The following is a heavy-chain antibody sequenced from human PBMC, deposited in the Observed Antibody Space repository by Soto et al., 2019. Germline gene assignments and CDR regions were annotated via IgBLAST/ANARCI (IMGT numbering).Heavy chain of an antibody. J-gene: IGHJ6*02. CDR3: ARGGDDILTPYYYYGMDV. V-gene: IGHV1-69*13. Sequence: VASVKVSCKASGGTFSSYAISWVRQARGQGLEWMGGIIPIFGTANYAQKFQGRVTITADESTSTAYMELSSLRSEDTAVYYCARGGDDILTPYYYYGMDVWGQGTTVTVSS. CDR1: GGTFSSYA. CDR2: IIPIFGTA. D-gene: IGHD3-9*01.